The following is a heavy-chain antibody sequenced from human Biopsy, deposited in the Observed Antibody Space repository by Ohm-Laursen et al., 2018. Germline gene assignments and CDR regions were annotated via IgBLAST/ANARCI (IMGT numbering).Heavy chain of an antibody. D-gene: IGHD1-1*01. CDR1: EYTLNELS. CDR2: FAPENGKT. CDR3: AADINVWNVNY. V-gene: IGHV1-24*01. Sequence: ATVKISCKVSEYTLNELSMHWVRQVPGKGLEWMGGFAPENGKTVYAQNFQARVSLTEDTSTDTAYMELRSLRSEDTAVYYCAADINVWNVNYWGQGTQVTVSS. J-gene: IGHJ4*02.